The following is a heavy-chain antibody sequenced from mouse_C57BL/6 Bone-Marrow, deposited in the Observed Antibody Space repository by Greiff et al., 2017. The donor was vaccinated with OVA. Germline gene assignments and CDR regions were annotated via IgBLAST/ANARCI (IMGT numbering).Heavy chain of an antibody. Sequence: EVQLQQSGTVLARPGASVKMSCKTSGYTFTSYWMHWVNQRPGQGLEWIGAIYPGNSDTSYNQKFKGKAKLTAVTSASTAYMELSSLTNEDSAVYYCTRFSLLYDYDEGALWFAYWGQGTLVTVSA. CDR1: GYTFTSYW. V-gene: IGHV1-5*01. J-gene: IGHJ3*01. CDR3: TRFSLLYDYDEGALWFAY. CDR2: IYPGNSDT. D-gene: IGHD2-4*01.